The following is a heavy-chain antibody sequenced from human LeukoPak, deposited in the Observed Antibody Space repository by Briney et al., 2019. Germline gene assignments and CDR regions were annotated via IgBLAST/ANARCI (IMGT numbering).Heavy chain of an antibody. J-gene: IGHJ2*01. CDR3: ASPKYCSGGSCYPGWYFDL. CDR2: SYYSGST. CDR1: GGSISSSSYY. D-gene: IGHD2-15*01. Sequence: PSETLSLTCTVSGGSISSSSYYWGWIRQPPGKGLEWIGSSYYSGSTYYNPSLKSRVTISVDTSKNQFSLELSSVTAADTAVYYCASPKYCSGGSCYPGWYFDLWGRGTLVTVSS. V-gene: IGHV4-39*01.